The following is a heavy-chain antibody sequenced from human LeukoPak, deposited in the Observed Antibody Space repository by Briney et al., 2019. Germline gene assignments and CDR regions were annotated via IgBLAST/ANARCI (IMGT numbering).Heavy chain of an antibody. CDR3: TTDWALSLSMIAVVINGEGY. D-gene: IGHD3-22*01. CDR1: GFTFSNAW. V-gene: IGHV3-15*01. CDR2: IKSKTDGGTT. Sequence: GGSLRHSCAASGFTFSNAWMSWVRQAPGKGLEWVGRIKSKTDGGTTDHAAPVKGRFTISRDDSKNTLYLQMNSLKNEDTAVYYCTTDWALSLSMIAVVINGEGYWGQGTQVTVSS. J-gene: IGHJ4*02.